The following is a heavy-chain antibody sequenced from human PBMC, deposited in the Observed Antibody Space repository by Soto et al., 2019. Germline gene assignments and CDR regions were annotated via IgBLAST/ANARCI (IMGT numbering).Heavy chain of an antibody. Sequence: GGSLRLSCSCSVFTVTNYARSWVRQAPGEWLEWVSTIRVSGSVAATYYPYYAVAVKGRFTISTDNSTSTASLLMNSLKYEDTAIYHCANSFFPAAPLDYWGRGTLATLSS. CDR3: ANSFFPAAPLDY. V-gene: IGHV3-23*01. D-gene: IGHD3-3*02. CDR1: VFTVTNYA. J-gene: IGHJ4*02. CDR2: IRVSGSVAATYYP.